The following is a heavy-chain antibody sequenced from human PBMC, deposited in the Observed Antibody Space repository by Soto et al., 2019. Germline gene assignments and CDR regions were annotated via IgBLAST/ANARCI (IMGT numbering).Heavy chain of an antibody. CDR1: GYTFPDYY. V-gene: IGHV1-2*02. J-gene: IGHJ4*02. Sequence: QLHLVQSGAEVKKPGASVRVSCKASGYTFPDYYIHWVRQAPGQGLEWMGWINPKSGVTNSAQKFQGMITLTRDTSITTAYLELSSLRSDDTAVYYCARGPKQTPRHSNSWFVPDYWGQGSLVTVSS. CDR2: INPKSGVT. CDR3: ARGPKQTPRHSNSWFVPDY. D-gene: IGHD6-13*01.